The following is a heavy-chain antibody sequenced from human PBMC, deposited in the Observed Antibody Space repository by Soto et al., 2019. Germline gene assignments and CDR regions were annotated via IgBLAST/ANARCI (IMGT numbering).Heavy chain of an antibody. CDR2: IIPIFGTP. CDR3: ARDRDDYGSGNYYNRIDF. J-gene: IGHJ4*02. V-gene: IGHV1-69*01. D-gene: IGHD3-10*01. Sequence: QVQLVQAGAEVKKPGSSVKVSCKASGGIFSTYAISWLRQAPGQRLEWMGGIIPIFGTPNYAQRFQGRVTITADESTSTAYMELNRLRSEDTAVYYCARDRDDYGSGNYYNRIDFWGQGTLVSVSS. CDR1: GGIFSTYA.